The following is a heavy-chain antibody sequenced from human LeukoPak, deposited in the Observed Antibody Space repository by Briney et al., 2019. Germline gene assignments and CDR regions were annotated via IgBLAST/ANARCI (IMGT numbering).Heavy chain of an antibody. CDR3: ARGHWNSYYFDY. CDR1: GFTFSSYS. D-gene: IGHD1-7*01. Sequence: PGGSLRLSCAASGFTFSSYSMNWVRQAPGKGLEWVSSISSSSSYIYYADSVKGRFTISRDNAKNSLYLQMNSLRAEDTAVYYCARGHWNSYYFDYWGQGTLVTVSS. J-gene: IGHJ4*02. CDR2: ISSSSSYI. V-gene: IGHV3-21*01.